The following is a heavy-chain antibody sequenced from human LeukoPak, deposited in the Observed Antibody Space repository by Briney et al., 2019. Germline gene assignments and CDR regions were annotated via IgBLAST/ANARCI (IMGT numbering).Heavy chain of an antibody. V-gene: IGHV1-46*01. J-gene: IGHJ4*02. CDR1: GYTFTNYY. CDR3: ATPRRGRGLGTEFYFDF. D-gene: IGHD1-14*01. Sequence: ASVKVSCKASGYTFTNYYIHWVRQAPGQGLEWVGMINPSGGRTSYAQRFQGRVTVTTDTSTSTVYMQLSSLASEDTAVYYCATPRRGRGLGTEFYFDFWGQGTLVTVSS. CDR2: INPSGGRT.